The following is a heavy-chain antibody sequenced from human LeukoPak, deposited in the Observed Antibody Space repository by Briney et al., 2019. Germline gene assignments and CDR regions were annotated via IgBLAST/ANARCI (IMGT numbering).Heavy chain of an antibody. J-gene: IGHJ4*02. V-gene: IGHV4-38-2*02. CDR1: GYSISSGYY. D-gene: IGHD3/OR15-3a*01. CDR2: IHHSGST. CDR3: ARVGWFNSFDY. Sequence: PSETLSLTCTVSGYSISSGYYWGWIRQPPGKGLEWIGSIHHSGSTNYNPSLKSRVTISLDTSKNQFSLKLSSVTAADTAVYYCARVGWFNSFDYWGQGTLVTVSS.